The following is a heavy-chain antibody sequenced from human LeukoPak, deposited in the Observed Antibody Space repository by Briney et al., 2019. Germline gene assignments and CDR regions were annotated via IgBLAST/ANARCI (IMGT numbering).Heavy chain of an antibody. CDR3: ARGKARSRIAAGVYNWFDP. CDR2: INPNSGGT. CDR1: GYTFTGYY. Sequence: GASVKVSCKASGYTFTGYYTHWVRQAPGQGLEWMGWINPNSGGTNYAQKFQGRVTMTRDTSISTAYMELSRLRSDDTAVYYCARGKARSRIAAGVYNWFDPWGQGTLVTVSS. D-gene: IGHD6-13*01. V-gene: IGHV1-2*02. J-gene: IGHJ5*02.